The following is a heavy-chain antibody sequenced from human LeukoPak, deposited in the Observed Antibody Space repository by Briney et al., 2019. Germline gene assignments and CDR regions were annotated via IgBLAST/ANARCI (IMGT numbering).Heavy chain of an antibody. J-gene: IGHJ4*02. Sequence: GGSLRLSCAASGFTFSSYWMHWVRQAPGEGLVWVSRINSDGSSTSYADSVKGRFTISRDNAKNTLYLQMNSLRAEDTAVYYCARCGAAVTTHFSHWGQGTLVTVSS. CDR3: ARCGAAVTTHFSH. CDR2: INSDGSST. CDR1: GFTFSSYW. V-gene: IGHV3-74*01. D-gene: IGHD4-17*01.